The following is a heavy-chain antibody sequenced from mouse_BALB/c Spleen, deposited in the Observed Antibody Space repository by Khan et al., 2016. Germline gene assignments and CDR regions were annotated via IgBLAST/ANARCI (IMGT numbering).Heavy chain of an antibody. V-gene: IGHV1S34*01. CDR1: GYSFTGYY. CDR3: AKGAYYGNYVAY. J-gene: IGHJ3*01. Sequence: LVKTGASVKISCKASGYSFTGYYMHWVKQSHGKSLEWIGYISCYNGATSYNPKFKGKATFTVDTSSSPAYMQYNSLTSEDSAVYYCAKGAYYGNYVAYWGQGTLVTVSA. D-gene: IGHD2-10*01. CDR2: ISCYNGAT.